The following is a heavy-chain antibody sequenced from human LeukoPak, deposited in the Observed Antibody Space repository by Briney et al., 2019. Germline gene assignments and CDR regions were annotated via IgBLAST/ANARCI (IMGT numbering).Heavy chain of an antibody. CDR2: INPSGGST. CDR1: GYTFTSYY. D-gene: IGHD3-10*01. CDR3: ARGATMVRGVVPFDP. J-gene: IGHJ5*02. V-gene: IGHV1-46*01. Sequence: ASVKVSCKASGYTFTSYYMHWVRQAPGQGLEWMGIINPSGGSTSYAQKFQGRVTMTRDTSTSTVYMELSSLRSEDTAVYYCARGATMVRGVVPFDPWGQGTLVTVSS.